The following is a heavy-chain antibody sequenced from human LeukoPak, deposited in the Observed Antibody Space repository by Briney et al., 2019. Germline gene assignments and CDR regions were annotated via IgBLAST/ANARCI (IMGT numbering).Heavy chain of an antibody. V-gene: IGHV4-59*01. J-gene: IGHJ3*02. CDR1: GGSISSYY. CDR3: ARDRDRYCSGGSCYHDAFDI. Sequence: NPSETLSLTCTVSGGSISSYYWSWIRQPPGKGLEWIGYIYCSGSTNYNPSLKSRVTISVDTSKNQFPLKLSSVTAADTAVYYCARDRDRYCSGGSCYHDAFDIWGQGTMVTVSS. D-gene: IGHD2-15*01. CDR2: IYCSGST.